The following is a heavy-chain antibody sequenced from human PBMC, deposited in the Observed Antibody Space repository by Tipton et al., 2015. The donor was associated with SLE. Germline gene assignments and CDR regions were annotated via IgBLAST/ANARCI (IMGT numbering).Heavy chain of an antibody. J-gene: IGHJ3*02. CDR3: ATRSDYYDSSGYPLAFDI. V-gene: IGHV4-61*09. Sequence: TLSLTCIVSGGSISSDTYYWSWLRQPAGKGLEWIGHIYTSGSTNYNPSLKSRVTMSVDTSKNQFSLKLSSVTAADTAVYYCATRSDYYDSSGYPLAFDIWGQGTMVTVSS. CDR2: IYTSGST. D-gene: IGHD3-22*01. CDR1: GGSISSDTYY.